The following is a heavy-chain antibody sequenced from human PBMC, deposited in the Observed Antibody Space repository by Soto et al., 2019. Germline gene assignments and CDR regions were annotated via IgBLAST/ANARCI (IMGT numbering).Heavy chain of an antibody. D-gene: IGHD1-7*01. CDR2: ISYDGSNK. J-gene: IGHJ4*02. CDR3: AKELELLGGSDY. CDR1: GFTFSSYG. V-gene: IGHV3-30*18. Sequence: GGSLRLSCAASGFTFSSYGMHWVRQAPGKGLEWVAVISYDGSNKYYADSVKGRFTISRDNSKNTLYLQMNSLRAEDTAVYYCAKELELLGGSDYWGQGTLGTVSS.